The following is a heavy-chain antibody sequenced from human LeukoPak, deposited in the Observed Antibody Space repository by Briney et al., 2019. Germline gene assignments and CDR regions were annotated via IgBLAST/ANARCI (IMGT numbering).Heavy chain of an antibody. CDR3: ASCSSTSCYIDAFDI. J-gene: IGHJ3*02. V-gene: IGHV3-30*02. Sequence: SGGSLRLSCAASGFTFSSYGMHWVRQAPGKGLEWVAFIRYDGSNKYYADSVKGRFTISRDNSKNTLYLQMNSLRAEDTAVYYCASCSSTSCYIDAFDIWGQGTMVTVSS. CDR1: GFTFSSYG. D-gene: IGHD2-2*01. CDR2: IRYDGSNK.